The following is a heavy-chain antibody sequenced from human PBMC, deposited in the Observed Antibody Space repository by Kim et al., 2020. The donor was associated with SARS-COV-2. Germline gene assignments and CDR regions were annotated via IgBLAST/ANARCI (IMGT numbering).Heavy chain of an antibody. Sequence: GGSLRLSCVASGFTFDDYYMSWARQAPGKGLEWLAFISTTGSYTNYAASVKGRFIISRDNSQNSLSLQMDSLGAGDTALYFCARVQKSSWYGVDYYYGM. J-gene: IGHJ6*01. CDR3: ARVQKSSWYGVDYYYGM. CDR2: ISTTGSYT. D-gene: IGHD6-13*01. V-gene: IGHV3-11*06. CDR1: GFTFDDYY.